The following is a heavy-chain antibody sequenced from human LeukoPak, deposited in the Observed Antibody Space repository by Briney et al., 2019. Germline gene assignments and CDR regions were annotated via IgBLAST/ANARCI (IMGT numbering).Heavy chain of an antibody. CDR1: GFTVNNNY. CDR2: LYIGGNT. Sequence: GGSLRLSCAACGFTVNNNYMNWVRPAPGKGLEWVSALYIGGNTYYADSVRGRFTISRDNSKNTLYLQMNSLRAEDTAIYYCMTAAGYNFGQYWGRGTLVTVSS. V-gene: IGHV3-53*01. J-gene: IGHJ4*02. D-gene: IGHD5-18*01. CDR3: MTAAGYNFGQY.